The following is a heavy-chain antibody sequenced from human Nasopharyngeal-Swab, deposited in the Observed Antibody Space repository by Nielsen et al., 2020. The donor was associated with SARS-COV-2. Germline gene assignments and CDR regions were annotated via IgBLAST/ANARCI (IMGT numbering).Heavy chain of an antibody. V-gene: IGHV3-74*03. Sequence: GESLKISCTVSGFTFTDYWMHWLGQSPGKGPVWLSRIDNDGSSTTYADSVRGRFTISRDNARNTLFLQLHSLRAEDTAVYYCARESYSWSWYGPDYWGQGTQVTVSS. J-gene: IGHJ4*02. CDR2: IDNDGSST. CDR1: GFTFTDYW. CDR3: ARESYSWSWYGPDY. D-gene: IGHD1-26*01.